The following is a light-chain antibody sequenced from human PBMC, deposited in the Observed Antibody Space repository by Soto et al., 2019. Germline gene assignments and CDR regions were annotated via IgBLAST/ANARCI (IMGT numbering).Light chain of an antibody. CDR1: QTISSN. CDR3: QQYNNWPYT. J-gene: IGKJ2*01. Sequence: EILMTQSPATLSVSPGERATLSCRASQTISSNLAWYQQKPGQAPRLLIYSASTRATGIPARFSGSGSGTEFTLTIGSLQSEEFALYYCQQYNNWPYTFGQGTKLEIK. V-gene: IGKV3-15*01. CDR2: SAS.